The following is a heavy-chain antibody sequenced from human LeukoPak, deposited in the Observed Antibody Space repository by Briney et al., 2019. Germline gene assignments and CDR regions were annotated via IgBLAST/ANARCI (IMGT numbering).Heavy chain of an antibody. D-gene: IGHD6-19*01. CDR2: ISSSSSYI. CDR3: AKGNGIAVAFFDY. J-gene: IGHJ4*02. CDR1: GFTFSSYS. V-gene: IGHV3-21*01. Sequence: GGSLRLSCAASGFTFSSYSMNWVRQAPGKGLEWVSSISSSSSYIYYADSVKGRFTISRDNAKNSLYLQMNSLRAEDTVVYYCAKGNGIAVAFFDYWGQGTLVTVPS.